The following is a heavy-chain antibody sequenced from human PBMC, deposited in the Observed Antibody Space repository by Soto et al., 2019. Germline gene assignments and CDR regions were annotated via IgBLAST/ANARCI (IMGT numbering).Heavy chain of an antibody. V-gene: IGHV3-23*01. CDR3: AKQLMVRGVVLLFDY. Sequence: EVPLLESGGGLVQPGGSLRLSCGASGFSFSSYAMSWVRQAPGKGLEWVSGISSSGGSTYYADSVKGRFTISRDNAXXTIYMQMNSLRAEDTAVYSCAKQLMVRGVVLLFDYWGQGTLVTVSS. CDR1: GFSFSSYA. D-gene: IGHD3-10*01. J-gene: IGHJ4*02. CDR2: ISSSGGST.